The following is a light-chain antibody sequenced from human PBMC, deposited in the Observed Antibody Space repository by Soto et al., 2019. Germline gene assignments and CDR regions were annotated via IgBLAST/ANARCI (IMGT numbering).Light chain of an antibody. Sequence: DIQMTQSPSSLSASVGDRVTITCQASQDINVYLNWYQQRPGKAPKLLIFDASNLKTGVPSRFSGSGSGTDFIFTINSLQPEDIAMYYCQQYGNLPITFGQGTRLEIK. CDR1: QDINVY. J-gene: IGKJ5*01. V-gene: IGKV1-33*01. CDR3: QQYGNLPIT. CDR2: DAS.